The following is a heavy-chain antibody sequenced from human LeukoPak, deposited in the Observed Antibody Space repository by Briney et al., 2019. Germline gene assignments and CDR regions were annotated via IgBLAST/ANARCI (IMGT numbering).Heavy chain of an antibody. CDR3: ARHGSGWYYFDY. D-gene: IGHD6-19*01. Sequence: PSETLSLTCTVSGGSISNYYWSWIRQPPGKGLEWIGYFYYSGNTIYNPSLKSRVTTSVDTSKNQFSLKLSSVTAADTAVYYCARHGSGWYYFDYWGQGTLVTVSS. CDR2: FYYSGNT. J-gene: IGHJ4*02. V-gene: IGHV4-59*08. CDR1: GGSISNYY.